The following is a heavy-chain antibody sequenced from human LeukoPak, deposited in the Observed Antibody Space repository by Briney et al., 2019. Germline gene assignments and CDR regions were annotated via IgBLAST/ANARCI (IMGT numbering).Heavy chain of an antibody. D-gene: IGHD3-22*01. CDR3: AEPYRAYDSSSGYYAFDI. V-gene: IGHV3-23*01. CDR1: GFTFSIYA. J-gene: IGHJ3*02. Sequence: GGSLRLSCAASGFTFSIYAMSWVRQAPGKGLEWVSSIRGSGGTTYYADSVKGRFTISRDNSKNTMYLQMNSLRAEDTAVYYCAEPYRAYDSSSGYYAFDIWGQGTMVTVYS. CDR2: IRGSGGTT.